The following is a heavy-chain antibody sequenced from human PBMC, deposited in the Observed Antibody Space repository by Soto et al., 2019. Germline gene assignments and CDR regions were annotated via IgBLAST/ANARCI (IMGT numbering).Heavy chain of an antibody. CDR2: IYWDDDK. Sequence: QLTLKESGPTVVKPTETLTLTCTFSGFSLTTSGVGVGCVRQSPGKAPEWLALIYWDDDKRYSTSLSSRRIITKDTSKNQVVLTMANVDPADTATYYCSHRVLRTVFGLVTTTAIYFDFWGPGTPVVVSS. CDR1: GFSLTTSGVG. D-gene: IGHD3-3*01. V-gene: IGHV2-5*02. J-gene: IGHJ4*02. CDR3: SHRVLRTVFGLVTTTAIYFDF.